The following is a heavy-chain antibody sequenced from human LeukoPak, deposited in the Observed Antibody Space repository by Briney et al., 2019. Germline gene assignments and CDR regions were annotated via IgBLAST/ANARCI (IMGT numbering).Heavy chain of an antibody. J-gene: IGHJ4*02. CDR2: TNHSGST. Sequence: PSETLSLTCAVYGGSFSGYYWSWIRQPPGKGLEWIGETNHSGSTNYNPSLKSRVTISVDTSKNQFSLKLSSVTAADTAVYYCARGPKGTAMVTSHFDYWGQGTLVTVSS. CDR1: GGSFSGYY. V-gene: IGHV4-34*01. CDR3: ARGPKGTAMVTSHFDY. D-gene: IGHD5-18*01.